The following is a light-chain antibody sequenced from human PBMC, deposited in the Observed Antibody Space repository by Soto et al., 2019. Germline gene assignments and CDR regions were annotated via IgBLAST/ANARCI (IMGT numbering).Light chain of an antibody. CDR3: QSYDNSLSVYV. CDR2: GNS. J-gene: IGLJ1*01. CDR1: SSNIGAHYD. V-gene: IGLV1-40*01. Sequence: QSVLTQPLSVSGAPGQRVTISCTGSSSNIGAHYDVHWYQQLPGTAPKLLIYGNSNRPSGVPDRFSGSKSGTSASLAITGLQAEDEADYYCQSYDNSLSVYVFGNGTKVTVL.